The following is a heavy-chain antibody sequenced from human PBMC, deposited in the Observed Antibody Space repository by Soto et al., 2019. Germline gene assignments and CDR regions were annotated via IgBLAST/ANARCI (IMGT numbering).Heavy chain of an antibody. V-gene: IGHV1-8*01. D-gene: IGHD3-16*01. CDR3: ARMATFGSLNWFDP. CDR1: GYSFTNND. J-gene: IGHJ5*02. Sequence: GASVKVSCKASGYSFTNNDVTWVRQATGQGLEWMGRMNPGSGDTGYAPKFQGRVTMTRDISIATAYMELSSLRSDDTAIYYCARMATFGSLNWFDPWGQGTLVTVSS. CDR2: MNPGSGDT.